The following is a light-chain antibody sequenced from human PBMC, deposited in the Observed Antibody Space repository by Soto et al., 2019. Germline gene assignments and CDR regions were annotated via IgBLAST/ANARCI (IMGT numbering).Light chain of an antibody. CDR1: SSDIGGHNY. J-gene: IGLJ2*01. V-gene: IGLV2-14*01. CDR2: NVS. Sequence: QSALTQPASVSGSPGQSITISCTGTSSDIGGHNYVSWYQQHPGKVPKLLLYNVSIRPSGVSDRFSGSKSGNVASLTISRLQADDEADYYCSSYRRESLVVFCGGTKLTVL. CDR3: SSYRRESLVV.